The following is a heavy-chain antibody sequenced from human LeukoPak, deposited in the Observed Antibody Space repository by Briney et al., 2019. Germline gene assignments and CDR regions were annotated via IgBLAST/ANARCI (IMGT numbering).Heavy chain of an antibody. CDR3: ARDLPSGPSC. CDR1: GGFISNYY. Sequence: SETLSLTCTVSGGFISNYYWSWIRQPAGKGLEWIGRIYTSGSTNYNSSLKSRVTMSVDTSKNQFSLKLSSVTAADTAVYYCARDLPSGPSCWGQGTLVTVSS. J-gene: IGHJ4*02. CDR2: IYTSGST. V-gene: IGHV4-4*07. D-gene: IGHD3-3*01.